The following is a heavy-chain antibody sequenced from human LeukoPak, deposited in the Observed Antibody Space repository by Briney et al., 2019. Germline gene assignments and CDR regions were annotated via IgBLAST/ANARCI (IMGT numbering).Heavy chain of an antibody. V-gene: IGHV1-46*01. Sequence: ASVRVSCKASGYIFTSYYMHWVRQAPGQGLEWMGIINPSGGSTSYAQKFQGRVTMTRDTSTSTVHMELSSLRSEDTAVYYCASPGEKDYYFDYWGQGTLVTVSS. J-gene: IGHJ4*02. CDR2: INPSGGST. D-gene: IGHD3-16*01. CDR3: ASPGEKDYYFDY. CDR1: GYIFTSYY.